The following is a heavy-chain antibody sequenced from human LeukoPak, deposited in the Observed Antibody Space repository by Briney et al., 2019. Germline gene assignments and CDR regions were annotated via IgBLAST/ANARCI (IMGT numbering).Heavy chain of an antibody. Sequence: PSETLSLTCTVSGGSISSSSYYWGWIRQPPGKGLEWIGSIYYSGSTNYNPSLKSRVTISVGTSNNQLSLKLTSVTAADTAVYYCGRGNYCGDTRCHGYYYMDVWGKGTTVTVSS. J-gene: IGHJ6*03. V-gene: IGHV4-39*07. D-gene: IGHD2-2*01. CDR3: GRGNYCGDTRCHGYYYMDV. CDR1: GGSISSSSYY. CDR2: IYYSGST.